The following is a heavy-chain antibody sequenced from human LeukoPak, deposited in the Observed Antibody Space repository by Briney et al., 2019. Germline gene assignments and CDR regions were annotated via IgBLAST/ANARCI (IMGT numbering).Heavy chain of an antibody. V-gene: IGHV3-30-3*01. CDR3: ARDPSYGDYAYGMDV. Sequence: QPGRSLRLSCAASGFTFSSYAMHWVRQAPGKGLEWVAVISYDGSNKYYADSVKGRFTISRDNSKNTLYLQMNSLRAEDTAVYYCARDPSYGDYAYGMDVWGQGTTVTVSS. D-gene: IGHD4-17*01. J-gene: IGHJ6*02. CDR1: GFTFSSYA. CDR2: ISYDGSNK.